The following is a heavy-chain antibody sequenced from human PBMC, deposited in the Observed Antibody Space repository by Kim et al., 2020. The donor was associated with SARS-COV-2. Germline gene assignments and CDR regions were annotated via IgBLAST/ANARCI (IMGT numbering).Heavy chain of an antibody. Sequence: STNYTPSLQSRVTISVDKSKNQFSLKLSSVTAADTAVYYCATRDMVRATDYWGQGTLVTVSS. V-gene: IGHV4-4*02. CDR2: ST. CDR3: ATRDMVRATDY. D-gene: IGHD3-10*01. J-gene: IGHJ4*02.